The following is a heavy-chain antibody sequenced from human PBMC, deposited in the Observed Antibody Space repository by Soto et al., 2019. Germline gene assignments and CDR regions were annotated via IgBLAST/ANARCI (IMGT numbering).Heavy chain of an antibody. CDR1: GFTVSYTY. CDR2: FYDGDAE. CDR3: ASVVPDGGYV. V-gene: IGHV3-66*01. Sequence: DVQLVESGGGLVQPGGSLRLSCVVSGFTVSYTYMSWARQAPGRGLEWVSVFYDGDAEYYADSVKGRFTICRDKSKNTLYLRMNGLKAEDTAVYYCASVVPDGGYVWGRGRTVSVSS. J-gene: IGHJ6*01. D-gene: IGHD2-21*01.